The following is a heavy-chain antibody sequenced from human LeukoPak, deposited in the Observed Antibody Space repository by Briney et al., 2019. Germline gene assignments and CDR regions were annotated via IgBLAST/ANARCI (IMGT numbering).Heavy chain of an antibody. J-gene: IGHJ4*02. Sequence: PGGSLRLSCAASGFTFSDYYMSWIRQAPGEGLEGVSYISSSGSTIYYAESVKGRFTISRDNAKNSLYLQMNSLRAEDTAVYYCAREGGTIFGVVTLGTFDYWGQGTLVTVSS. CDR2: ISSSGSTI. V-gene: IGHV3-11*04. CDR3: AREGGTIFGVVTLGTFDY. CDR1: GFTFSDYY. D-gene: IGHD3-3*01.